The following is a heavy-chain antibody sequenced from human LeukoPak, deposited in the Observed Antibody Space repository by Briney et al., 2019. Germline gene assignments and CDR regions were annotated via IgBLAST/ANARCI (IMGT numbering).Heavy chain of an antibody. D-gene: IGHD6-13*01. Sequence: ASVKVSCKASGYTFIGYYMHWVRQAPGQGLEWMGRINPNSGGTNYAQKFQGRVTMTRDTSISTAYMELSRLRSDDTAVYYCARVRRILYSSSWYYFDYWGQGTLVTVSS. J-gene: IGHJ4*02. CDR1: GYTFIGYY. CDR3: ARVRRILYSSSWYYFDY. CDR2: INPNSGGT. V-gene: IGHV1-2*06.